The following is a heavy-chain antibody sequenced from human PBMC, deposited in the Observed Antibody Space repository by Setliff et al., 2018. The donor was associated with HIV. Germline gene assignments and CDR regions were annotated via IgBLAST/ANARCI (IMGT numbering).Heavy chain of an antibody. V-gene: IGHV1-18*01. Sequence: ASVKVSCKASGYTFSTYGISWVRQAPGQGLEWMGWISAYNGNTNYAQKLQGRVTVTTDTSTSTAYMELGSLRSDDTAVYYCARDRGVYCISSSCYSPVDAFDIWGQGTMVNVSS. D-gene: IGHD2-2*01. J-gene: IGHJ3*02. CDR1: GYTFSTYG. CDR2: ISAYNGNT. CDR3: ARDRGVYCISSSCYSPVDAFDI.